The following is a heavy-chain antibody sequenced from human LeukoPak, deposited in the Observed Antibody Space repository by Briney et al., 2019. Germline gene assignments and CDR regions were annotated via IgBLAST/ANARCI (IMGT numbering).Heavy chain of an antibody. CDR3: AREVGWNYFDY. CDR2: IYSGGRT. CDR1: GFTVNSNY. Sequence: GGSLTLSCAVSGFTVNSNYMSWVRQAPGKGLEWVSVIYSGGRTYYAESVKGRFTISRENSKNTMYLQMNSLRAEDTAVYYCAREVGWNYFDYWGQGTLVTVS. V-gene: IGHV3-66*01. J-gene: IGHJ4*02. D-gene: IGHD6-19*01.